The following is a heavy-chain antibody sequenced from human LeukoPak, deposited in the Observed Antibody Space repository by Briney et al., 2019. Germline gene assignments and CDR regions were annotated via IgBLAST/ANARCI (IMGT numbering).Heavy chain of an antibody. CDR1: GYTFTNYG. Sequence: ASVKVSCKASGYTFTNYGVSWVRHAPGQGLEWLGWISGNNGNTNFAQKFQGRVTLATDTSTTTAYMELRSLRSDDTAVYYCARDPQGFDYGSNTRLDYWGQGTLVTVSS. J-gene: IGHJ4*02. V-gene: IGHV1-18*01. D-gene: IGHD4-23*01. CDR3: ARDPQGFDYGSNTRLDY. CDR2: ISGNNGNT.